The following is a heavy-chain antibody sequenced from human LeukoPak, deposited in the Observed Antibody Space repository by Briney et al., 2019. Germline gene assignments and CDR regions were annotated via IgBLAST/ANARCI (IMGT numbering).Heavy chain of an antibody. CDR2: ISAYNGNT. V-gene: IGHV1-18*04. CDR1: GYTFTGYY. CDR3: ARKLGYCSGGSCYLLDY. D-gene: IGHD2-15*01. J-gene: IGHJ4*02. Sequence: ASVKVSCKASGYTFTGYYMHWVRQAPGQGLEWMGWISAYNGNTNYAQEFQGRVTMTTDTSTSTAYMEMRSLRSDDTAVYYCARKLGYCSGGSCYLLDYWGQGTLVTVSS.